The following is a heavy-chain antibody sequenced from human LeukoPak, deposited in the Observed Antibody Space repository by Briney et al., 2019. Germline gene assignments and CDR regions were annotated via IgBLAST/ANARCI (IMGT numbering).Heavy chain of an antibody. CDR2: ITSNGNSV. J-gene: IGHJ4*02. D-gene: IGHD3-3*01. Sequence: GGSLRLSCAASGFTFSDYYMGWIRQAPGKGLEWVSYITSNGNSVYYAASVKGRFTISRDNAKNSLYLQVNSLTAEDTAVYYCARAGVDTSGYYYQGFDYWGQGTLSPSPQ. V-gene: IGHV3-11*04. CDR1: GFTFSDYY. CDR3: ARAGVDTSGYYYQGFDY.